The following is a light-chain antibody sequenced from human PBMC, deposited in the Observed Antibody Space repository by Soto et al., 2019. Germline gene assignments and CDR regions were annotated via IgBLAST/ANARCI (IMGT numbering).Light chain of an antibody. CDR1: QSVSSW. V-gene: IGKV1-5*01. J-gene: IGKJ1*01. CDR2: DVS. Sequence: DITMTQSPATLSASVGERVTISCRASQSVSSWFAWYQQKPGKAPKLLIYDVSTLHSGIPARFSGSGSGTEFTLTISSLQSEDFATYYCLQHKRYPRTFGHGTKVDI. CDR3: LQHKRYPRT.